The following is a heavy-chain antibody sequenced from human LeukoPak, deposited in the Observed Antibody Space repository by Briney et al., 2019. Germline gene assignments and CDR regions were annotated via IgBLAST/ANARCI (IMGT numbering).Heavy chain of an antibody. CDR1: GYTFTSYG. CDR2: ISAHNGNT. Sequence: ASVKVSCKASGYTFTSYGISWVRQAPGQGLEWMGWISAHNGNTNYAQKLQGRVTMTTDTSTSTAYMELRSLRSDDTAVYYCARDPSPSSYDSSGYYPDYWGQGTLVTVSS. D-gene: IGHD3-22*01. CDR3: ARDPSPSSYDSSGYYPDY. J-gene: IGHJ4*02. V-gene: IGHV1-18*01.